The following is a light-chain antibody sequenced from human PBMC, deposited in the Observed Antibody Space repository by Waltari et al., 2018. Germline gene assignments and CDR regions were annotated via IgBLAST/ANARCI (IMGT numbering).Light chain of an antibody. J-gene: IGLJ3*02. Sequence: QSVLTQPASVSGSPGQSVTISCTGTSSDIGRYNYVSWYQQRPATPPQLLISDVTIRPSGVSSRFSGSKSDNTGSLTISGLQAEDEASYYCCSYADSGTLVFGGGTKLTVL. V-gene: IGLV2-14*01. CDR1: SSDIGRYNY. CDR3: CSYADSGTLV. CDR2: DVT.